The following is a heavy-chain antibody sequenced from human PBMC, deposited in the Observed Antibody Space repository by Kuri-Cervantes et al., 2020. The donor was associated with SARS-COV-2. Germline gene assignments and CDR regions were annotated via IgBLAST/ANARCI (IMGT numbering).Heavy chain of an antibody. CDR2: ISGSGSYM. Sequence: GGSLRLSCVASGFTFNTYTINWVRQAPGKALEWVSSISGSGSYMYYADSVKGRFIISKDSAKNSLFLQMNSLRVEDTAVYYCARVAGEGPIYYYYMDVWGKGTTVTV. V-gene: IGHV3-21*01. D-gene: IGHD1-26*01. J-gene: IGHJ6*03. CDR1: GFTFNTYT. CDR3: ARVAGEGPIYYYYMDV.